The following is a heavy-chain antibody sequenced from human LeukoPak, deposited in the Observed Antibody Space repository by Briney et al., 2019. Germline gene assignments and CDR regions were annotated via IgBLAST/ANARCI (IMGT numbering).Heavy chain of an antibody. CDR1: GGSLSDYY. Sequence: KPSETLSLTCAVYGGSLSDYYWIWIRQPPGKGLEWIGEINHSGSTNYDPSLKSRVTISVDTSKNQFSLKLRSVTAGDRAVYYCARSAEGSRSGWYINYWGRGTLVTVSS. V-gene: IGHV4-34*01. CDR3: ARSAEGSRSGWYINY. D-gene: IGHD6-19*01. J-gene: IGHJ4*02. CDR2: INHSGST.